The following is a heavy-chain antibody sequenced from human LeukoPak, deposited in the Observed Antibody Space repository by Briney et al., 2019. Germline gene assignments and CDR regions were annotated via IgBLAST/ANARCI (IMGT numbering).Heavy chain of an antibody. V-gene: IGHV3-23*01. J-gene: IGHJ5*02. CDR1: GFTFSSYA. Sequence: GGSLRLSCAASGFTFSSYAMSWVRQAPGKGLEWVSAISGSGGSTYYADSVKGRFTISRDNSKNTLYPQMNSLRAEDTAVYYCAKDGSGYFDWFQPGWFDPWGQGTLVTVSS. CDR3: AKDGSGYFDWFQPGWFDP. CDR2: ISGSGGST. D-gene: IGHD3-9*01.